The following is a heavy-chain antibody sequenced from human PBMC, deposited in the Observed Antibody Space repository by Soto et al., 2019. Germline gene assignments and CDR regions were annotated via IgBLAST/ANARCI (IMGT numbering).Heavy chain of an antibody. J-gene: IGHJ5*02. CDR1: GYTFTYYG. CDR3: ARSYCSGGSCYSPWFDP. Sequence: QVPLVQSGAEVKKPGASVKVSCKASGYTFTYYGINWVRQAPGQGLEWMGWISANNGNTNYAQQLQGRLTMTTDTSTSTAYMELRSLRSDDTAVYYCARSYCSGGSCYSPWFDPWGQGTLVTVSS. CDR2: ISANNGNT. V-gene: IGHV1-18*01. D-gene: IGHD2-15*01.